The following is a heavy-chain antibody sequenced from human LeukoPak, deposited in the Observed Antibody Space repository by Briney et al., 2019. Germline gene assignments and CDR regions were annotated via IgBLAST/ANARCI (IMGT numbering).Heavy chain of an antibody. J-gene: IGHJ5*01. CDR1: GFTFGDYA. CDR2: VKQDGSEK. D-gene: IGHD2-21*01. V-gene: IGHV3-7*01. Sequence: GGSLRLSCTASGFTFGDYAMSWARQAPGKGLEWVANVKQDGSEKYYVDSVKGRFTISRDNAKNSLYLQMNSLRAEDTAVYYCAKEGDYPILTYDSWGQGALVTVSS. CDR3: AKEGDYPILTYDS.